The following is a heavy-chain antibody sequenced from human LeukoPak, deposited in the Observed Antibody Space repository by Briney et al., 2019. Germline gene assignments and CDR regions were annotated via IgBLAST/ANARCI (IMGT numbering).Heavy chain of an antibody. V-gene: IGHV1-2*02. CDR3: VTATVTHTRDP. D-gene: IGHD4-11*01. J-gene: IGHJ5*02. CDR2: LNPYTGAT. CDR1: GYTFSDFY. Sequence: ASVKVSCHPSGYTFSDFYLHWVRQASGQGLEWLGWLNPYTGATITAQRFQGRVTLIWDTSTATGYMELTSLRSDDTAVYFCVTATVTHTRDPWGPGTLVTVSS.